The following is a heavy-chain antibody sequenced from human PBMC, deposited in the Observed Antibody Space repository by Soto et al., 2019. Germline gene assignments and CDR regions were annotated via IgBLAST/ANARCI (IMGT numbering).Heavy chain of an antibody. D-gene: IGHD1-26*01. CDR1: GFTFSSYG. CDR3: ARDSSRWELLRVPDY. CDR2: IWYDGSNK. J-gene: IGHJ4*02. V-gene: IGHV3-33*01. Sequence: GGSLRLSCAASGFTFSSYGMHWVRQAPGKGLEWVAVIWYDGSNKYYADSVKGRFTISRDNSKNTLYLQMNSLRAEDTAVYYCARDSSRWELLRVPDYWGQGTLVTVSS.